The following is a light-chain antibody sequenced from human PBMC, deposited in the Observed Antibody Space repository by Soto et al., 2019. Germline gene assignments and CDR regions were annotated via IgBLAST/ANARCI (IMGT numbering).Light chain of an antibody. CDR3: SSYSSNNILAYV. Sequence: QSALTQPASVSGAPGQSITISCTGTSNDVGGYKYVSWYQQRPGTAPKLIMFEVNNRPSGVSDRFSGSRSANTASLTISGLQAQDEADYHCSSYSSNNILAYVFGTGTKLTVL. V-gene: IGLV2-14*03. CDR1: SNDVGGYKY. J-gene: IGLJ1*01. CDR2: EVN.